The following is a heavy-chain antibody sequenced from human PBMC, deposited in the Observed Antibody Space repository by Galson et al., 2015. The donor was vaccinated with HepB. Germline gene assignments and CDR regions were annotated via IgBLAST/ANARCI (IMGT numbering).Heavy chain of an antibody. CDR1: GFTFSSYA. V-gene: IGHV3-23*01. D-gene: IGHD3-10*01. J-gene: IGHJ5*02. CDR2: ISGSGGST. Sequence: SLRLSCAASGFTFSSYAMSWVRQAPGKGLEWVSAISGSGGSTYYADSVKGRFTISRDNSKNTLYLQMNSLRAEDTAVYYCAKDSEYYYGSGSYYTSWGQGTLVTVSS. CDR3: AKDSEYYYGSGSYYTS.